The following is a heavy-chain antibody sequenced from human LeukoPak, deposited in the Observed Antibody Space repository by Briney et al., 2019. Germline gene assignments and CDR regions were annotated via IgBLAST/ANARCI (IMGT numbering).Heavy chain of an antibody. Sequence: ASVKVSCKASGYTSTSYGISWVRQAPGQGLEWMGWISTYNGITDYAQKLQGRVTMTTDTSTSTAYMELRSLRSDDTAVYYCARDGSSSWYVYWGQGTLVTVSS. D-gene: IGHD6-13*01. CDR2: ISTYNGIT. V-gene: IGHV1-18*04. CDR1: GYTSTSYG. CDR3: ARDGSSSWYVY. J-gene: IGHJ4*02.